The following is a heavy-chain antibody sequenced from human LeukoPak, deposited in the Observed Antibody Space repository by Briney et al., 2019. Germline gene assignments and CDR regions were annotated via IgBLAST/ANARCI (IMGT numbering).Heavy chain of an antibody. Sequence: PGGSLRLSCAASGFTFSSYSMNWVRQAPGKGLEWVSVIYSGGSTYYADSVKGRFTISRDNSKNTLYLQMNSLRAEDTAVYYCARDRGAIYYYGMDVWGQGTTVTVSS. CDR1: GFTFSSYS. J-gene: IGHJ6*02. D-gene: IGHD4/OR15-4a*01. CDR3: ARDRGAIYYYGMDV. V-gene: IGHV3-66*01. CDR2: IYSGGST.